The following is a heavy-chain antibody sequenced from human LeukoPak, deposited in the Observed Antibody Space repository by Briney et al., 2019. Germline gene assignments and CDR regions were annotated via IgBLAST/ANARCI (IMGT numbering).Heavy chain of an antibody. V-gene: IGHV3-48*01. D-gene: IGHD2-8*01. J-gene: IGHJ4*02. CDR3: ARDGCTNGVCSADY. Sequence: SGGSLRLSCAPSGFTFSSYSMNWVRHAPGKGLEWVSYISSSSSTMYYADSVKGRFTISRDNAKNSLYLQMNSLRAEDTAVYYCARDGCTNGVCSADYWGQGTLVTVSS. CDR1: GFTFSSYS. CDR2: ISSSSSTM.